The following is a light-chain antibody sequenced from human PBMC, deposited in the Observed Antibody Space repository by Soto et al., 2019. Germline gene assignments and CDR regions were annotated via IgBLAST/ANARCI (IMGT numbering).Light chain of an antibody. V-gene: IGLV1-40*01. CDR1: SSNIGAGYD. Sequence: QSVLTQPPSVSGAPGQRVTISCTGSSSNIGAGYDVHWYQQLPGTAPKLLIYGNSNRPSGVPDRFSGSKSGTSASPAITGLQAEDEADYYCQSYDSSLSASVFGGGTKLTVL. CDR2: GNS. J-gene: IGLJ3*02. CDR3: QSYDSSLSASV.